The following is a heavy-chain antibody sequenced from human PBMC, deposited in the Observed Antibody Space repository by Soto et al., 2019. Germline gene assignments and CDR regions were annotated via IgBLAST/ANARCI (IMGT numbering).Heavy chain of an antibody. CDR1: GGSFSGYY. J-gene: IGHJ6*02. Sequence: SETLSLTCAVYGGSFSGYYWSWIRQPPGKGLEWIGEINHSGSTNYNPSLKSRVTISVDTSKNQFSLKLSSVTAADTAVYYCARGKSYSYGYSYYYYGMDVWGQGTTVTVSS. V-gene: IGHV4-34*01. CDR3: ARGKSYSYGYSYYYYGMDV. D-gene: IGHD5-18*01. CDR2: INHSGST.